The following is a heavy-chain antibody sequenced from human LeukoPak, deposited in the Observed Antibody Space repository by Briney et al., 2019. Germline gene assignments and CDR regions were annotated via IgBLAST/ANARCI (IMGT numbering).Heavy chain of an antibody. V-gene: IGHV3-30*03. CDR3: ARGGYYYED. Sequence: SLRLSCAASGFTFSSYGMHCVRPAPGRGLVWVAVISYDGSNKYYAASVKGRFTISRDNAKNSLSLQMNILRAEDTAVYYCARGGYYYEDWGQDTLLTVSS. CDR1: GFTFSSYG. D-gene: IGHD3-22*01. J-gene: IGHJ1*01. CDR2: ISYDGSNK.